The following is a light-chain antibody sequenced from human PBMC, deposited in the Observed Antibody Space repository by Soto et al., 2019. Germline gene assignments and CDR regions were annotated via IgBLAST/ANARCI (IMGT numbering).Light chain of an antibody. CDR1: SSDVGGYNY. V-gene: IGLV2-8*01. CDR2: EVS. J-gene: IGLJ1*01. CDR3: SSYAGSNNFV. Sequence: QSVLTQPPSASGSPGQSVTISCTGTSSDVGGYNYVSWYQQHPGKAPKLMIYEVSERPSGGPDRFSGSKSSNKASLTVSGLQAEDEADYYCSSYAGSNNFVFGTGAKVTVL.